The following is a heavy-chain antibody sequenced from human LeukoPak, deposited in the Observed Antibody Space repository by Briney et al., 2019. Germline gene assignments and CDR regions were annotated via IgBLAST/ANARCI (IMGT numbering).Heavy chain of an antibody. CDR1: GYTFTSYD. CDR2: MNPNSGNT. Sequence: ASVKVSCKASGYTFTSYDINWVRQATGQGIEWMGWMNPNSGNTGYAQKFQGRVTMTRNTSISTAYMELSSLRSEDTAVYYCARGSHCSSTSCYRRGAYYMDVWGKGTTVTVSS. J-gene: IGHJ6*03. CDR3: ARGSHCSSTSCYRRGAYYMDV. V-gene: IGHV1-8*01. D-gene: IGHD2-2*02.